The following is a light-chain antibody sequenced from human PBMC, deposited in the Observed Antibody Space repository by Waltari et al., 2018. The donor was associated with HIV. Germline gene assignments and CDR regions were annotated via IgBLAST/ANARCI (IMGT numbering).Light chain of an antibody. J-gene: IGKJ1*01. CDR2: AAS. CDR1: QSIGNSH. V-gene: IGKV3-20*01. CDR3: QQYGVPPLT. Sequence: EIILTQSPDVLSLSPGDRATLSCRASQSIGNSHLAWYQQRPGQAPRVLIYAASTRATGVPERFSGSGSGTAFSLTISALEAEDFAVYFCQQYGVPPLTFGQGAKVEV.